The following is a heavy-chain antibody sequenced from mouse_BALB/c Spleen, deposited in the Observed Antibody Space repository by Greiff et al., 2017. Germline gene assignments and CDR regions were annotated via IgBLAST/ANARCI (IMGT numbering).Heavy chain of an antibody. Sequence: EVQLVESGGGLVQPGGSRKLSCAASGFTFSSFGMHWVRQAPEKGLEWVAYISSGSSTIYYADTVKGRFTISRDNPKNTLFLQMTSLRSEDTAMYYCARWLLWYFDVWGAGTTVTVSS. CDR3: ARWLLWYFDV. V-gene: IGHV5-17*02. CDR2: ISSGSSTI. J-gene: IGHJ1*01. D-gene: IGHD2-3*01. CDR1: GFTFSSFG.